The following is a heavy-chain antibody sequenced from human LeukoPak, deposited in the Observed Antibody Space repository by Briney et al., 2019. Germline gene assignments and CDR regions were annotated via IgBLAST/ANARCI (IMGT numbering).Heavy chain of an antibody. J-gene: IGHJ4*02. CDR2: IYHSGST. CDR3: GRDTARYSSSSVDY. CDR1: GGSVSSSNW. Sequence: SETLSLTCAVSGGSVSSSNWWSWVRQPPGKGLEWIGEIYHSGSTNYNPSLKSRVTISVDKSKNQFSLKLSSVTAADTAVYYCGRDTARYSSSSVDYWGQGTLVTVSS. V-gene: IGHV4-4*02. D-gene: IGHD6-6*01.